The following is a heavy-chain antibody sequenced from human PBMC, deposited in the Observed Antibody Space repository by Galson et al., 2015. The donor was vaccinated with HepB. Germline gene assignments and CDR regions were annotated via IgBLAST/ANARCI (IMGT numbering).Heavy chain of an antibody. CDR2: IIKTGST. CDR3: ARLGRGYTYARGFYHGMDV. J-gene: IGHJ6*02. CDR1: GASISSGDYY. Sequence: LSLTCTVSGASISSGDYYWSWIRQPPGKGLEWIGYIIKTGSTNNNPSLKSRVIISVDTSKNQFSLKLSSVTAADTAVYYCARLGRGYTYARGFYHGMDVWGQGTTVTVSS. D-gene: IGHD5-18*01. V-gene: IGHV4-30-4*01.